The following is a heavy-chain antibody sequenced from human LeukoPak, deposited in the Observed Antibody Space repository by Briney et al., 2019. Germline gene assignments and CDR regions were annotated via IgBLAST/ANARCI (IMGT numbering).Heavy chain of an antibody. CDR1: GFTFSSYS. CDR2: ISSSSSYI. D-gene: IGHD4-17*01. V-gene: IGHV3-21*01. Sequence: GGSLRLSCAASGFTFSSYSMNWVRQAPGKGLEWVSSISSSSSYIYYADSVKGRFTISRDNAKNSLYLQMNSLRAEDTAVYYCAGGGVTVTPYYYYGMDVWGKGTTVTVSS. CDR3: AGGGVTVTPYYYYGMDV. J-gene: IGHJ6*04.